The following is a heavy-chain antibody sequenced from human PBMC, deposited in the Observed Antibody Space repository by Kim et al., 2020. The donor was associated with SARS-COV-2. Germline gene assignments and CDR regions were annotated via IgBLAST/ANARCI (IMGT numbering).Heavy chain of an antibody. CDR1: GFTFSNAW. V-gene: IGHV3-15*01. J-gene: IGHJ4*02. CDR2: IKSKTDGGTT. CDR3: TTDPTMIVVVIDY. D-gene: IGHD3-22*01. Sequence: LSLTCAASGFTFSNAWMSWVRQAPGKGLEWVGRIKSKTDGGTTDYAAPVKGRFTISRDDSKNTLYLQMNSLKTEDTAVYYCTTDPTMIVVVIDYWGQGTLVTVSS.